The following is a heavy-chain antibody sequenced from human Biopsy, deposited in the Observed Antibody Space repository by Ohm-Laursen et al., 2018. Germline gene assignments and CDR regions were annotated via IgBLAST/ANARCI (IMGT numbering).Heavy chain of an antibody. Sequence: SDTLSLTWTVSGGSIGGSGDYWSWIRQPPGKGLEWIGYISDTGTTNYNPSLRGRVAMSVDTSKNQFSLQLTSVTAADTAMYYCASVVLGPTNDAFDLWGQGTTVVVSS. CDR3: ASVVLGPTNDAFDL. V-gene: IGHV4-61*08. D-gene: IGHD3-22*01. CDR2: ISDTGTT. CDR1: GGSIGGSGDY. J-gene: IGHJ3*01.